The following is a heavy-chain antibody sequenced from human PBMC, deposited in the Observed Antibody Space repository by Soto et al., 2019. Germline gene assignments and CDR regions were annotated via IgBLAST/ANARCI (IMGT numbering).Heavy chain of an antibody. CDR1: GFTFSSYS. D-gene: IGHD3-22*01. V-gene: IGHV3-21*01. Sequence: EVQLVESVGGLVKPGGSLRLSCAASGFTFSSYSMNWVGQAPGKGLEWVSSISSSSSYIYYADSVKGRFTISRDNAKNSLYLQMNSLRAEDTAVYYCASHPRDSSGYWYYFDYWGQGTLVTVSS. CDR2: ISSSSSYI. CDR3: ASHPRDSSGYWYYFDY. J-gene: IGHJ4*02.